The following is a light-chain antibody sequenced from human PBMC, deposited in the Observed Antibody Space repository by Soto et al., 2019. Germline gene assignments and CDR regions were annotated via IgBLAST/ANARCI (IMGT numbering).Light chain of an antibody. J-gene: IGLJ1*01. CDR1: SSDVGGYNC. Sequence: QSARTQPRSVSGSPGQSVTISCTGTSSDVGGYNCVSWFQQHPGKAPQLIIYDVTQRPSGVPDRFSGSKSGNTASLSISGLQAGDEADYYCCSHSASYTFVFGTGTKVTAL. CDR3: CSHSASYTFV. V-gene: IGLV2-11*01. CDR2: DVT.